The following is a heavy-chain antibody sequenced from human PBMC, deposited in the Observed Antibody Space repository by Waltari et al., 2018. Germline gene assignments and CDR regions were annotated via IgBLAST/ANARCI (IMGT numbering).Heavy chain of an antibody. CDR3: ARAIGYSYGGAYYYYYYMDV. CDR1: GFTFSSYW. D-gene: IGHD5-18*01. Sequence: EVQLVESGGGLVQPGGSLRLSCAASGFTFSSYWLSWVRQAPGKGLEWVANIKQDGSEKYYVDSVKGRFTISRDNAKNSLYLQMNSLRAEDTAVYYCARAIGYSYGGAYYYYYYMDVWGKGTTVTISS. V-gene: IGHV3-7*01. J-gene: IGHJ6*03. CDR2: IKQDGSEK.